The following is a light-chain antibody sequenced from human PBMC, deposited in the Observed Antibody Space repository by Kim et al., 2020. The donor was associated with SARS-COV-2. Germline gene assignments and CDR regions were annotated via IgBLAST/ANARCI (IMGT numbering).Light chain of an antibody. Sequence: TVGDRVTITCRASQSISSYLNWYQQKPGKAPKLLIYAASSVQSGVPSRCSGSGSGTDFTLTISSLQPEDFATYYCQQSYSTHSLTFGGGTKVDIK. CDR3: QQSYSTHSLT. CDR2: AAS. V-gene: IGKV1-39*01. J-gene: IGKJ4*01. CDR1: QSISSY.